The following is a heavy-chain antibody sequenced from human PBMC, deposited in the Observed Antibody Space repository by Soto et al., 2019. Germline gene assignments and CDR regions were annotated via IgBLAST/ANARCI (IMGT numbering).Heavy chain of an antibody. J-gene: IGHJ4*02. CDR2: IYHSGST. Sequence: QVQLQELGPGLVKPSGTLSLTCAVSGGSISSSNWWSWVRQPPGKGLEWIGEIYHSGSTNYNPSLKSRVTISVDKSKNQFSLKLSSVTAADTAVYYCARRKRDYDSSGYYYYFDYWGQGTLVTVSS. D-gene: IGHD3-22*01. CDR3: ARRKRDYDSSGYYYYFDY. CDR1: GGSISSSNW. V-gene: IGHV4-4*02.